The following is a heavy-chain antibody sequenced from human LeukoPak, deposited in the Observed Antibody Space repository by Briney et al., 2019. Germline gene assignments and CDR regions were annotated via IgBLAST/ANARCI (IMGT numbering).Heavy chain of an antibody. CDR2: INHSGST. Sequence: SETLSLTCAVYGGSFSGYYWSWIRQPPGKGLEWIGEINHSGSTNYNPSLKSRVTISVDTSKNQFSLKLSSVTAADTAVYYCARRLPDDYGDFGSVDYWGQGTLVTVSS. J-gene: IGHJ4*02. CDR3: ARRLPDDYGDFGSVDY. V-gene: IGHV4-34*01. CDR1: GGSFSGYY. D-gene: IGHD4-17*01.